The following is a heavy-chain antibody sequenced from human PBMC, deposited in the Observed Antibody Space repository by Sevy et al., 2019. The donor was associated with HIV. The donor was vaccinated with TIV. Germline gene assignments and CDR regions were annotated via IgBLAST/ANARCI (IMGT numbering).Heavy chain of an antibody. D-gene: IGHD3-22*01. CDR1: GGSFSGYY. CDR3: ARGIYYYDSSGNYFDY. J-gene: IGHJ4*02. Sequence: SETLSLTCAVYGGSFSGYYWSWIRQPPGKGLEWIGEINHSGSTNYNPSLKSRVTISVDTSKNQFSLKLSSVTAAATAVYYCARGIYYYDSSGNYFDYWGQGTLVTVSS. CDR2: INHSGST. V-gene: IGHV4-34*01.